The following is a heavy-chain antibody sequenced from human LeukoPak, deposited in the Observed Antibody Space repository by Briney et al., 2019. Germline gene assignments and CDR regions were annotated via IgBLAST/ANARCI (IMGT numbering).Heavy chain of an antibody. Sequence: GGSLRLSCAASGFTFSSYGMSWVRQAPGKGLEWVSAISGSGGSTYYADSVKGRFTISRDNSKNTLYLQMNSLRAEDTAVYYCAKGDTSMAIYNWFDPWGQGTLVTVSS. CDR3: AKGDTSMAIYNWFDP. CDR1: GFTFSSYG. J-gene: IGHJ5*02. V-gene: IGHV3-23*01. CDR2: ISGSGGST. D-gene: IGHD5-18*01.